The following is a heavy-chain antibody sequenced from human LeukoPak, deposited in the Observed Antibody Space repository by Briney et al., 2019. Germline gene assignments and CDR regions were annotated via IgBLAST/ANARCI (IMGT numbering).Heavy chain of an antibody. Sequence: PGGSLRLSCAVSGFTVSGDYMNWVRQAPGKGLEWVSVMYTGGATYYADSVKGRFTISRDNSKNTLYLQMNSLRVEDTAVYYCARNDWFDPWGHGTLVTVSS. CDR2: MYTGGAT. D-gene: IGHD1-1*01. J-gene: IGHJ5*02. CDR3: ARNDWFDP. V-gene: IGHV3-53*01. CDR1: GFTVSGDY.